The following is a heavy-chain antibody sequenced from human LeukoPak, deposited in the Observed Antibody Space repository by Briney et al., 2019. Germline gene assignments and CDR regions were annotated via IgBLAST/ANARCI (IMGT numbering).Heavy chain of an antibody. J-gene: IGHJ6*02. V-gene: IGHV4-61*02. CDR3: ASGVRGDYYYYGMDA. CDR2: IYSSGST. D-gene: IGHD3-10*01. CDR1: GASTSSRNYY. Sequence: SETLSLTCTVSGASTSSRNYYWSWVRQPAGKGLEWIGRIYSSGSTNYNPSLKSRGTISVDTSKNQFSLKLSSVTAADTAVYYCASGVRGDYYYYGMDAWGQGTTVTVSS.